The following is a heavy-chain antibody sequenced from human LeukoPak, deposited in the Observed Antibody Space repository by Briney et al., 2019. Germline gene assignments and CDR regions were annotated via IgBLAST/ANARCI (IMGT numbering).Heavy chain of an antibody. V-gene: IGHV1-2*06. J-gene: IGHJ4*02. D-gene: IGHD2-2*01. CDR1: GYTFTAFP. CDR2: INPNSGGT. CDR3: ARDSSNWSSFGS. Sequence: ASVKVSCKASGYTFTAFPIHLVRQAPGQGREWMGRINPNSGGTNYAQKFQGRVIMTRCKAISTVYMQLSSLKPNDTAVYYCARDSSNWSSFGSWGQGSLVIVSS.